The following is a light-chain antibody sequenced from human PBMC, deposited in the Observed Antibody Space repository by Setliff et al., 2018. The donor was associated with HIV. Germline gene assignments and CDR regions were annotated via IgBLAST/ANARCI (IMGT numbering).Light chain of an antibody. Sequence: QSVLTQPASVSGSPGQSITISCTETSNDVGRYDLVSWYQQYPGKAPKLMIYQATKRPSGVSNRFSGSKSGNTASLTISGLQAEDEADYYCCSNTGSNTYVFGSGTKVTVL. V-gene: IGLV2-23*01. CDR2: QAT. CDR3: CSNTGSNTYV. J-gene: IGLJ1*01. CDR1: SNDVGRYDL.